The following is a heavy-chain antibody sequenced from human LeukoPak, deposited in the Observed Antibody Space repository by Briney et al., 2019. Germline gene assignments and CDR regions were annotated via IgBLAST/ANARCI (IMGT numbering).Heavy chain of an antibody. D-gene: IGHD1-1*01. CDR2: IHYSGRT. CDR1: GGSISSYH. V-gene: IGHV4-59*01. Sequence: SETLSLTCSVSGGSISSYHWNWLRQPPGKGLEWIGYIHYSGRTNYNPSLTSRLSTSVDASQNQVSLKLSSVTAADTAVYYCARGGVSPMADREANWFYYMDVWGKGTTVTV. J-gene: IGHJ6*03. CDR3: ARGGVSPMADREANWFYYMDV.